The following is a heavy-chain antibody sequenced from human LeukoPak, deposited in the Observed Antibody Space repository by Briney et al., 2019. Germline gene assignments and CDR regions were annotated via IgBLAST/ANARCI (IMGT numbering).Heavy chain of an antibody. CDR1: GFXFSNYA. CDR3: VKGQRYYYGSGDWFDP. D-gene: IGHD3-10*01. V-gene: IGHV3-64D*06. CDR2: ISSSGGST. J-gene: IGHJ5*02. Sequence: GGSLRLSCSASGFXFSNYAIHWVRQAPGRGLEYVSAISSSGGSTYYADSVKGRFTISRDNSKNTLYLQMSSLRAEDTAVYYCVKGQRYYYGSGDWFDPWGLGTLVTVSS.